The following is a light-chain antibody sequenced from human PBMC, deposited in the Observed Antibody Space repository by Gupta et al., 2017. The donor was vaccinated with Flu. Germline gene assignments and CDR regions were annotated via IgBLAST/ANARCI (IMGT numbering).Light chain of an antibody. CDR1: QSLVHSIGNTY. CDR2: RVS. Sequence: GTLGRPASISGKSSQSLVHSIGNTYLHWFQQRPGQAPRLLIYRVSSRDTGIPDRFSGSGSGTDFTLKISRVEAEDFGVYYCQQGCSWPYAFGQGTKLEI. CDR3: QQGCSWPYA. J-gene: IGKJ2*01. V-gene: IGKV2-30*02.